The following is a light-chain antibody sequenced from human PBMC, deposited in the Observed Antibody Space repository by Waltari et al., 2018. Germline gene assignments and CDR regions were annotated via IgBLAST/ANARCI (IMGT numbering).Light chain of an antibody. V-gene: IGKV3-15*01. Sequence: EIVMTHSPDTLSVSPGQRATFSCRASQSVSSNLAWYQQKPGQAPRLLTYEASTRATSIPARFRGSGSGTDFTLTISSLQSEDSAVYYCQQYNHWPPITFGQGTRLEIK. CDR1: QSVSSN. CDR2: EAS. J-gene: IGKJ5*01. CDR3: QQYNHWPPIT.